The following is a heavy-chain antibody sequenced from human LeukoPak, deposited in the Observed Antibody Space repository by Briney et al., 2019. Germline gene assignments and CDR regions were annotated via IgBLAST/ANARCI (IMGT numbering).Heavy chain of an antibody. CDR1: GFTFSSYA. J-gene: IGHJ3*02. D-gene: IGHD2-21*02. Sequence: PGRSLRLSCAASGFTFSSYAMHWVRQAPGKGLEWVAVISYDGSNKYYADSVKGRFTISRDNSKNTLYLQMNSLRAEDTAVYYCARDIEYCGGDCYSGASDAFDIWGQGTMVTVSS. CDR3: ARDIEYCGGDCYSGASDAFDI. CDR2: ISYDGSNK. V-gene: IGHV3-30*04.